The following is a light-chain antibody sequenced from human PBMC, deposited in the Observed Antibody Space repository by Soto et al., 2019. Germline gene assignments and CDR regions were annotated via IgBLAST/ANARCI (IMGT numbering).Light chain of an antibody. J-gene: IGKJ4*01. CDR2: DAC. CDR1: QSVSSY. V-gene: IGKV3-11*01. Sequence: EIVLTQSPATLSLSPGERATLSCRASQSVSSYLAWYQQKPGQAPRLLIYDACNRATGIPARFSGSGSGTDFTLTISSLEPEDFAVYYFQHGSNWPPLTFGGGTKVEIK. CDR3: QHGSNWPPLT.